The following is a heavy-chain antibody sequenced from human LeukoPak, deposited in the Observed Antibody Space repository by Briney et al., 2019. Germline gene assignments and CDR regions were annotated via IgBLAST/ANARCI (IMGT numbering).Heavy chain of an antibody. V-gene: IGHV3-21*01. CDR2: ITISGTYI. J-gene: IGHJ4*02. CDR1: GFILSDYN. CDR3: ARDLSATARAYDY. Sequence: GSLRLSCAASGFILSDYNMNWVRQAPGKGLEWVSFITISGTYITYADSVKGRFTISRDNAKNSLYLQMNSLRAEDTADCARDLSATARAYDYWGQGTLVTVSS. D-gene: IGHD2-15*01.